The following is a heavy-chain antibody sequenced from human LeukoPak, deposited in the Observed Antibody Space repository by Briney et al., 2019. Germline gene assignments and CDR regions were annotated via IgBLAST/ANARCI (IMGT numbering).Heavy chain of an antibody. J-gene: IGHJ4*02. V-gene: IGHV4-39*01. CDR2: IYYSGST. CDR3: ARHWKAARPFDY. D-gene: IGHD6-6*01. CDR1: GGSISSSSYY. Sequence: PSETLSLTCTVSGGSISSSSYYWGWIRQPPGKGLEWIGSIYYSGSTYYNPSLKSRVTISVDTSKNQFSLKLSSVTAADTAVYYCARHWKAARPFDYWGQGTLVTVSS.